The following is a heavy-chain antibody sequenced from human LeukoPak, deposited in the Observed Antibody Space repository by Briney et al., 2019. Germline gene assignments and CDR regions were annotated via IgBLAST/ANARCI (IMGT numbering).Heavy chain of an antibody. CDR3: ARGYSGSYIHY. Sequence: ASVKVSCKASGYTFTGYYMHWVRQAPGQGLEWMGWINPNSGGTNYAQKFQGRVTITRDTSISTAYMEMSRLRSDDMAVYYCARGYSGSYIHYWGQGTLVTVSS. D-gene: IGHD1-26*01. CDR1: GYTFTGYY. V-gene: IGHV1-2*02. CDR2: INPNSGGT. J-gene: IGHJ4*02.